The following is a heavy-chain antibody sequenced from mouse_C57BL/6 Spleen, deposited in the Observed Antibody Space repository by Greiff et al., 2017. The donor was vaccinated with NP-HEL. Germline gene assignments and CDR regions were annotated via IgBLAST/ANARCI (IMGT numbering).Heavy chain of an antibody. CDR1: GYTFTDYY. Sequence: EVQLQQSGPELVKPGASVKISCKASGYTFTDYYMNWVKQSHGKSLEWIGEINPNNGGTSYNQKFKGKATLTVDKSSSTAYMELRSLTAVDSAVYYCARFSSGFDYWGQGTTLTVSS. CDR3: ARFSSGFDY. CDR2: INPNNGGT. J-gene: IGHJ2*01. D-gene: IGHD3-2*02. V-gene: IGHV1-26*01.